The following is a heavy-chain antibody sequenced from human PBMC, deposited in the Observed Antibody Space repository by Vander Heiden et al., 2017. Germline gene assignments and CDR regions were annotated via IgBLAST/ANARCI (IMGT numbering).Heavy chain of an antibody. CDR2: ITSDGGTT. J-gene: IGHJ3*02. CDR1: GFPFSNYA. CDR3: ARVLAYYYDGSGTDAFDI. D-gene: IGHD3-22*01. V-gene: IGHV3-64*01. Sequence: EEQLVESGGGLVQPGGSLRLSCAASGFPFSNYALHWVRQAPGKGLEFVSAITSDGGTTYYANSVKGRFTISRDNSKNTLYLQMGSLRAEDMAVYYCARVLAYYYDGSGTDAFDIWGQGTMVTVSS.